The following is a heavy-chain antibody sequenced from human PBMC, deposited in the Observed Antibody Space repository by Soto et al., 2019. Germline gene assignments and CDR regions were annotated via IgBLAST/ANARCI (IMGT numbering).Heavy chain of an antibody. J-gene: IGHJ5*02. CDR1: GFTFSSYE. CDR2: ISSSGSTI. CDR3: ASEKYSSSSYWFDP. Sequence: LRLSCAASGFTFSSYEMNWVRQAPGKGLEWVSYISSSGSTIYYADSVKGRFTISRDNAKNSLYLQMNSLRAEDTAVYYCASEKYSSSSYWFDPWGQGTLVTVSS. V-gene: IGHV3-48*03. D-gene: IGHD6-13*01.